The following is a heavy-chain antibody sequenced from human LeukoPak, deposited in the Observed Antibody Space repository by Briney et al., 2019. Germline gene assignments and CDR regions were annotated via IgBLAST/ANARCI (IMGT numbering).Heavy chain of an antibody. D-gene: IGHD2-15*01. Sequence: GESLKISCKGSGYRFASYWIGWVRQTPGKGLEWMGIIYPGDSDTTYSPSFQGQVTIPADKSISTAYLQWSSLKASDTAMYYCARRDCSGGGCYGGYWGQGTLVTVSS. CDR2: IYPGDSDT. CDR3: ARRDCSGGGCYGGY. J-gene: IGHJ4*02. V-gene: IGHV5-51*01. CDR1: GYRFASYW.